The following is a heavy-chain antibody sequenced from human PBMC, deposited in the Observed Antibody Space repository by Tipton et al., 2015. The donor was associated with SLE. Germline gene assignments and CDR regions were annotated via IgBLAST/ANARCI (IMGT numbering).Heavy chain of an antibody. CDR3: ARVKWEPDAFDI. CDR1: GFTFSSYE. D-gene: IGHD1-26*01. CDR2: ISSSGSTI. V-gene: IGHV3-48*03. Sequence: SLRLSCAASGFTFSSYENNWVRQAPGKGLEWVSYISSSGSTIYYADSVKGRFTISRDNAKNSLYLQMNSLRAEDTAVYYCARVKWEPDAFDIWGQGTMVTVSS. J-gene: IGHJ3*02.